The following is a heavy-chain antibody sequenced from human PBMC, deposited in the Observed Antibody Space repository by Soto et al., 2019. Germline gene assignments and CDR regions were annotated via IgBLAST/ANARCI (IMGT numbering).Heavy chain of an antibody. CDR2: IYPGDSDT. J-gene: IGHJ6*02. Sequence: ESLKISCKGSGYSFTSYWIGWVRQMPGKGLEWMGIIYPGDSDTRYSPSFQGQVTISADKSISTAYLQWSSLKASDTAMYYCARPMGGAVAGSLKHFEAMKHSYYYYGMDVWGQGTTVTVSS. D-gene: IGHD6-19*01. V-gene: IGHV5-51*01. CDR1: GYSFTSYW. CDR3: ARPMGGAVAGSLKHFEAMKHSYYYYGMDV.